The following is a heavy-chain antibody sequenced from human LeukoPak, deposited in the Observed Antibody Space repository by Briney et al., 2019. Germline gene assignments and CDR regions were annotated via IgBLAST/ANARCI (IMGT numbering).Heavy chain of an antibody. J-gene: IGHJ4*02. CDR2: ISSSSSYI. CDR1: GFTFSSYS. Sequence: PGGSLRLSCAASGFTFSSYSMNWVRQAPGKGLEWVSSISSSSSYIYYADSVKGRFTISRDNAKNSLYLQMNSLRAEDTAVYYCARARIVGASFFDYWGQGTLVTVSS. D-gene: IGHD1-26*01. CDR3: ARARIVGASFFDY. V-gene: IGHV3-21*01.